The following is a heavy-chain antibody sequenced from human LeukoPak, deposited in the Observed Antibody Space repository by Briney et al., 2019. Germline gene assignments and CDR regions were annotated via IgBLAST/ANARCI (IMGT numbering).Heavy chain of an antibody. CDR1: GFTFSSYW. D-gene: IGHD3-10*01. CDR3: ARDLGPSAWGSGSYFFFGHYFDY. J-gene: IGHJ4*02. V-gene: IGHV3-7*01. Sequence: GGSLRLSCAASGFTFSSYWMSWVRQAPGKGLEWVANIKQDGSEKYYVDSVKGRFTISRDNAKNSLYLQMNSLRAEDTAVYYCARDLGPSAWGSGSYFFFGHYFDYWGQGTLVTVSS. CDR2: IKQDGSEK.